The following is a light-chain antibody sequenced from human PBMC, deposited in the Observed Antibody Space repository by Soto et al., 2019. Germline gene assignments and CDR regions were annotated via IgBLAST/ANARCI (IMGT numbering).Light chain of an antibody. CDR3: QQSYGTSLT. CDR2: AAS. V-gene: IGKV1-39*01. Sequence: DIQMTQSPSSLSASVGDRVTITCRASQSLSSHLNWYQQKPGKAPKLLIYAASSLQSGVPSRFSGSGSGTVFTLTISSLQPEDFATYYCQQSYGTSLTFGGGTKVEIK. J-gene: IGKJ4*01. CDR1: QSLSSH.